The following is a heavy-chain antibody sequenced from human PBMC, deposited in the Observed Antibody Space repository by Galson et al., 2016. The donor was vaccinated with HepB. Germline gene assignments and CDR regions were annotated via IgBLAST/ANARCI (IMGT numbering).Heavy chain of an antibody. CDR2: ITTSSAVL. Sequence: SLRLSCAASGFSFSDYNMNWVRQAPGKGLEWVSYITTSSAVLYYADSVKGPFTISRDNAKNSLYLQMNSLRAEDTAVYYCASDSSSGYFFESWGQGALVTVSS. D-gene: IGHD6-13*01. CDR1: GFSFSDYN. J-gene: IGHJ4*02. V-gene: IGHV3-21*05. CDR3: ASDSSSGYFFES.